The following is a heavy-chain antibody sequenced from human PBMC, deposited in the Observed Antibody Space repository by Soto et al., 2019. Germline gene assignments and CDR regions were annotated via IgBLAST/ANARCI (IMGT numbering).Heavy chain of an antibody. D-gene: IGHD1-7*01. CDR1: GYSISNGYY. CDR3: ARDLYCINGANSWFDS. V-gene: IGHV4-38-2*02. J-gene: IGHJ5*01. Sequence: PSETLSLTCDVSGYSISNGYYWGWIRQPPGKGLEWLGSISHSGSTYYNPSFKSRVTILVDTWMDQFSLRLISVTAADTAVYYCARDLYCINGANSWFDSWGQGTLVTVSS. CDR2: ISHSGST.